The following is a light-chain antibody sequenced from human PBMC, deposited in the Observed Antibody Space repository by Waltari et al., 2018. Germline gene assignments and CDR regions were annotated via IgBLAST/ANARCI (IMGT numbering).Light chain of an antibody. V-gene: IGLV1-44*01. CDR1: SSIIGSDT. CDR3: AAWDGSQFARV. Sequence: QSVLTQPPSASGTPGQRVIISCSGSSSIIGSDTVNWYQQHPGTAPRLLIYSTNQRPSGVPDRFAGSKAGTSAFLAISGLQSEDESDYYCAAWDGSQFARVFGGGTKLSVL. CDR2: STN. J-gene: IGLJ3*02.